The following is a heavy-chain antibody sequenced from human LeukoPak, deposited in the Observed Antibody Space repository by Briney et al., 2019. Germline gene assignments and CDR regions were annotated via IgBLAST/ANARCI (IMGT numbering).Heavy chain of an antibody. CDR2: INQDGSEK. D-gene: IGHD3-10*01. CDR1: GFTFSSYW. V-gene: IGHV3-7*04. J-gene: IGHJ4*02. CDR3: ARGCGSGNYYFDY. Sequence: GGSLRLSCAASGFTFSSYWMSWVRQAPGKGLEWVANINQDGSEKYYVDSMKGRFTISRDNAKNSLYLQMNSLRAEDTAVYYCARGCGSGNYYFDYWGQGTLVSVSS.